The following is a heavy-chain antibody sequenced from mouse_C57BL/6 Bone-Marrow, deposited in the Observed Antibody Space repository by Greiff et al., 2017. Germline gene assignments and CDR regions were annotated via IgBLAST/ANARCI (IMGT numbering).Heavy chain of an antibody. CDR2: IDPEDGDT. Sequence: VQLQQSGAELVRPGASVKLSCTASGFNIQDYYMHWVKQRPEQGLEWIGRIDPEDGDTEYDPKFQGKATMTADTSSNPAYLQLSSLTSEDTTVYYSTTWDEYDEKDFDVWGTGTTVTVST. J-gene: IGHJ1*03. CDR1: GFNIQDYY. D-gene: IGHD2-4*01. V-gene: IGHV14-1*01. CDR3: TTWDEYDEKDFDV.